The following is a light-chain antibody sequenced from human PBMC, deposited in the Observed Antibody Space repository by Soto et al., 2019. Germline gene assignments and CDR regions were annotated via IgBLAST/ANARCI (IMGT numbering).Light chain of an antibody. J-gene: IGLJ1*01. CDR1: SSDVGGYNF. V-gene: IGLV2-8*01. CDR2: EVT. CDR3: TSYTGFTFYA. Sequence: QSVLTQPPSASGSPGQSVTISCTGTSSDVGGYNFVSWYQQHPGKAPKLIIYEVTKRPSGVPDRFSGSKSGNTASLTVSGLQAEDEADYYCTSYTGFTFYAFGTGTKVTVL.